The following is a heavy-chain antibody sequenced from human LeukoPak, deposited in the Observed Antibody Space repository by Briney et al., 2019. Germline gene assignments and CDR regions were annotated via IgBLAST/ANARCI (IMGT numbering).Heavy chain of an antibody. CDR3: AKVFRSSTSCYDAFDI. D-gene: IGHD2-2*01. CDR2: ISGSGGST. J-gene: IGHJ3*02. V-gene: IGHV3-23*01. CDR1: GFTFSSYA. Sequence: GGSLRLSCAASGFTFSSYAMSWVRQAPGKGLEWVSAISGSGGSTYYADSVKGRFTISRDNSKNTLYLQMNSLRAEDTAVYYCAKVFRSSTSCYDAFDIWGHGTMVTVSS.